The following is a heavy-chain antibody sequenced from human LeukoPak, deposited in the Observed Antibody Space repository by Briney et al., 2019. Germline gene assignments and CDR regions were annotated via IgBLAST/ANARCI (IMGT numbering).Heavy chain of an antibody. J-gene: IGHJ4*02. Sequence: GGSLRLSCAASGFTFSNYGMHWVRQAPGKGLEWVAVASYDGINAYYGGSVKGRFTISRDNSKNTVYLQMNSLRAEDTAVYYCAKVLQYSSSWYVLDYWGQRTLVTVSS. CDR1: GFTFSNYG. D-gene: IGHD6-13*01. CDR3: AKVLQYSSSWYVLDY. V-gene: IGHV3-30*18. CDR2: ASYDGINA.